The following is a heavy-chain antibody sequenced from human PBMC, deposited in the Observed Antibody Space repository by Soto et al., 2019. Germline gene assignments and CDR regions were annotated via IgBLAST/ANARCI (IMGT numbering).Heavy chain of an antibody. V-gene: IGHV3-23*01. CDR1: GFNFSSYA. Sequence: EVQLLESGGGLVQPGGSLRLSCAASGFNFSSYAMRWVRQSPGKGLEWVSAISGSGGSTYYSDSVKGTFTISRDNSKNTLYLQMNSLRAEDTAVYYCAKYISIISVLETGPLDPWGQGTMVTVSS. CDR2: ISGSGGST. CDR3: AKYISIISVLETGPLDP. D-gene: IGHD2-8*01. J-gene: IGHJ5*02.